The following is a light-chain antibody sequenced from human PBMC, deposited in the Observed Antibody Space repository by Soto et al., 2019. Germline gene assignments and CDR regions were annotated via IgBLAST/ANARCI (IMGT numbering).Light chain of an antibody. CDR2: DAS. V-gene: IGKV3-11*01. CDR1: QSSSSY. CDR3: QLRRNWPPGVT. J-gene: IGKJ4*01. Sequence: DTVLTQSPATLSLSPGERATLSCRASQSSSSYLAWYQHKPGQAPRLLIYDASHRATGIPPRFSCRVSGTDFTLTISSLEPDDFAVYYCQLRRNWPPGVTFGGGTKLEI.